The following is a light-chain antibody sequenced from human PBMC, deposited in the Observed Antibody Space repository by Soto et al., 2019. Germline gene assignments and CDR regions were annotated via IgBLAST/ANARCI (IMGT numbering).Light chain of an antibody. CDR3: QSYDGGHVV. CDR2: DND. J-gene: IGLJ2*01. V-gene: IGLV1-40*01. Sequence: QSVLTQPPSVSGAPGQRVTISCTGSSSNLGAGYDVHWYQQLPRTAPKLIIYDNDIRPSGVPDRVSASKSGTSASLAITGLQAEDEADYYCQSYDGGHVVFGGGTKLTVL. CDR1: SSNLGAGYD.